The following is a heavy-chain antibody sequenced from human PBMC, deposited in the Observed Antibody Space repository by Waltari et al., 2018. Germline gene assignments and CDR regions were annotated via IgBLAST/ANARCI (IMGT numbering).Heavy chain of an antibody. CDR3: AGSFHPLAVAVPRGFRYGMDV. V-gene: IGHV4-34*01. CDR2: INHSAST. D-gene: IGHD6-19*01. Sequence: QVQLQQWGAGLLKPSETLSLTCAVYGGSFSGYYWSWIRQPPGKGLGWIGEINHSASTNNNPSLKSRVTISVDTSKNQFSLKLSSVTAADTAVYYCAGSFHPLAVAVPRGFRYGMDVWGQGTTVTVSS. J-gene: IGHJ6*02. CDR1: GGSFSGYY.